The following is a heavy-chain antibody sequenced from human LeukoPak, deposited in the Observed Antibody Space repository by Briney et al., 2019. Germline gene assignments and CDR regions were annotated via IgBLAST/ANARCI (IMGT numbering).Heavy chain of an antibody. V-gene: IGHV4-59*08. CDR2: IYYSGST. CDR1: GGSISSYY. CDR3: ARHREWLVQQIDY. J-gene: IGHJ4*02. Sequence: SETLSLTCTVSGGSISSYYWSWIRQPPGKGLEWIGYIYYSGSTNYNPSLKSRVTISVDTSKNQFSLKLSSVTAADTAVYYCARHREWLVQQIDYWGQGTLVTVSS. D-gene: IGHD6-19*01.